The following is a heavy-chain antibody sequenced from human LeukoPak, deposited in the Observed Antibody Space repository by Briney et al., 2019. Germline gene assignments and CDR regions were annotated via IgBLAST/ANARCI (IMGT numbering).Heavy chain of an antibody. CDR2: ISYDGSNK. J-gene: IGHJ4*02. CDR1: GFTFSSYA. V-gene: IGHV3-30*04. Sequence: PGGSLRLSCAASGFTFSSYAMHWVRQAPGKGLEWVAVISYDGSNKYYADSVKSRYTISRDNSKVTLYLQMNSLRAEDTAVYYCARDREYSSPTFDYWGQGTLVTVSS. CDR3: ARDREYSSPTFDY. D-gene: IGHD6-6*01.